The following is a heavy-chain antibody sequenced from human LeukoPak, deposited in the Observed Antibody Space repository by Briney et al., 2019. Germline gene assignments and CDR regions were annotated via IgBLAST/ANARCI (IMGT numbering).Heavy chain of an antibody. V-gene: IGHV3-23*01. J-gene: IGHJ3*02. Sequence: GGSLRLSCAASEFTVSSKYMRWVRQAPGKGLEWVSANSGSGGRTYYADSVRGRFTISRDNSKNTLYLQMNSLRAEDTAMYYCAKDKGRISIAAPKDAFDIWGHGTMVIVSS. CDR3: AKDKGRISIAAPKDAFDI. D-gene: IGHD6-6*01. CDR2: NSGSGGRT. CDR1: EFTVSSKY.